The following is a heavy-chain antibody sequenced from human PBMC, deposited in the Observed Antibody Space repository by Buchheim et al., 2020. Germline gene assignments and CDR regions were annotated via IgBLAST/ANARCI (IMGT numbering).Heavy chain of an antibody. CDR2: ISYDGSNK. V-gene: IGHV3-30*18. D-gene: IGHD3-3*01. Sequence: QVQLVESGGGVVQPGRSLRLSCAASGFTFSSYGMHWVRQAPGKGLEWVAVISYDGSNKYYADSVKGRFTISRDNSKTTLYLQMNSLRAEDTAVYYWAKDINDFWSGYYFDFDYWGQGTL. J-gene: IGHJ4*02. CDR1: GFTFSSYG. CDR3: AKDINDFWSGYYFDFDY.